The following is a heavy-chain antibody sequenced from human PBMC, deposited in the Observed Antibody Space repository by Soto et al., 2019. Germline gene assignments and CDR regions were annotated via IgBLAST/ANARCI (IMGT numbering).Heavy chain of an antibody. CDR1: GFTFSSYA. CDR3: ARDLTSSPYHDFWSGYLFDY. Sequence: QVQLVESGGGVVQPGRSLRLSCAASGFTFSSYAMHWVRQAPGKGLEWVAVISYDGSNKYYADSVKGRFTISRDNSKNRLYLQMNSLSAEDTAVYYCARDLTSSPYHDFWSGYLFDYWGQGTLVTVSS. CDR2: ISYDGSNK. D-gene: IGHD3-3*01. V-gene: IGHV3-30-3*01. J-gene: IGHJ4*02.